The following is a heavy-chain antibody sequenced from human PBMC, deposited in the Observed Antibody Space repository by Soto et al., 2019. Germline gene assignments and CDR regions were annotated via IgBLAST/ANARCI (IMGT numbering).Heavy chain of an antibody. D-gene: IGHD6-13*01. Sequence: ASVKVSCKASGYAFTSYYMHWVRQAPGQGLEWMGIINPSGGSTSYAQKFQGRVTMTRDTSTSTVYMELSSLRSEDTAVYYCATPVGQQLVPFDYWGQGTLVTVSS. CDR3: ATPVGQQLVPFDY. CDR2: INPSGGST. J-gene: IGHJ4*02. CDR1: GYAFTSYY. V-gene: IGHV1-46*01.